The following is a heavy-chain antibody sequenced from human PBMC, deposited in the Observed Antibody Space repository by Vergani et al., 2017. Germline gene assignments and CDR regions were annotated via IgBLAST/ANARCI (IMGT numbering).Heavy chain of an antibody. Sequence: QVQLQELGPGLVKPSETPSPTCTVPYDSITSYYWSWILQPPGKGLEWIGYIYYSGSTHYNLSLKSRVTISVDTPKNQFSLKLSSVTAADTAVYDCARLMMTARGWVRWFDPWGQGTLVTVSS. D-gene: IGHD2-21*02. CDR3: ARLMMTARGWVRWFDP. CDR1: YDSITSYY. CDR2: IYYSGST. J-gene: IGHJ5*02. V-gene: IGHV4-59*01.